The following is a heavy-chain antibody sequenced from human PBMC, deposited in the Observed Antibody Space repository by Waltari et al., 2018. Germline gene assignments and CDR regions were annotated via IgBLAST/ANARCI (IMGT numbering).Heavy chain of an antibody. V-gene: IGHV3-23*04. J-gene: IGHJ5*02. D-gene: IGHD2-2*01. Sequence: EVQLVESGGGLVQPGGSLRLSCAASGLTFSSYAMSWVRQAPGKGVALVSAISGSGCSTYYADSVKSRFTISRDNSKNTLYLQMNSLRAEDTAVYYCAKGSVKVVVPAASWFDPWGQGTLVTVSS. CDR1: GLTFSSYA. CDR3: AKGSVKVVVPAASWFDP. CDR2: ISGSGCST.